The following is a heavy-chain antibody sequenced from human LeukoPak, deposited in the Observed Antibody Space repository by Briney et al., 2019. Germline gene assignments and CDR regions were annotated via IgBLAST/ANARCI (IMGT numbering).Heavy chain of an antibody. D-gene: IGHD6-19*01. V-gene: IGHV3-23*01. J-gene: IGHJ4*02. Sequence: GGPLRLSCAASGFSFSYYAVIWVRQAPGKGLDWISEISSRGDTTYYADSVKGRFTISRDNSKNTLYLQMNSLRAEDTAVYYCAKPLRGWYDFDYWGQGTLVTVSS. CDR3: AKPLRGWYDFDY. CDR2: ISSRGDTT. CDR1: GFSFSYYA.